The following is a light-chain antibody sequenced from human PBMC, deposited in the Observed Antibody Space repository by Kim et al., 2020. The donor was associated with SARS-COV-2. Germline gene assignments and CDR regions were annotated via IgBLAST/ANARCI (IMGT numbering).Light chain of an antibody. CDR2: DVS. J-gene: IGLJ2*01. V-gene: IGLV2-14*03. CDR3: SSYTSSSTLVV. CDR1: SSDVGGYNY. Sequence: QSVLTQPACVSGSPGQSITISCTGTSSDVGGYNYVSWYQQHPGKAPKLMIYDVSNRPSGVSNRFSGSKSGNTASLTISGLQAEDEADYYCSSYTSSSTLVVFGGGTQLTVL.